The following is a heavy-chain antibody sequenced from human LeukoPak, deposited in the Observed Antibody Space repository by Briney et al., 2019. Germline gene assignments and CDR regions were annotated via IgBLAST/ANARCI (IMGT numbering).Heavy chain of an antibody. V-gene: IGHV4-31*03. J-gene: IGHJ4*02. CDR2: IYYSGST. CDR1: GGSISSGGYY. D-gene: IGHD4-17*01. CDR3: ARGRSDYARDY. Sequence: PSETLSLTCTVSGGSISSGGYYWSWIRQHPGKGLEWIGYIYYSGSTYYNPSLKSRVTISVDTSKNQFSLKLSSVTAADTAVYYCARGRSDYARDYWGQGTLVTVSS.